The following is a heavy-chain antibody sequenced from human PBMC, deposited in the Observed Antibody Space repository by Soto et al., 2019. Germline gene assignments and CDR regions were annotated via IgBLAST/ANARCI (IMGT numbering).Heavy chain of an antibody. CDR1: GFTFSNYA. D-gene: IGHD2-2*01. V-gene: IGHV3-30-3*01. CDR2: ISYDGSNK. CDR3: GRCTSTSCHLGSDY. Sequence: GGSLRLSCAASGFTFSNYAMNWIRQAPGKWLEWVALISYDGSNKYYADSVKGRFTISRDSSKNTLYLQMNSLRAADTAVYYCGRCTSTSCHLGSDYWGQGXLVTVYS. J-gene: IGHJ4*02.